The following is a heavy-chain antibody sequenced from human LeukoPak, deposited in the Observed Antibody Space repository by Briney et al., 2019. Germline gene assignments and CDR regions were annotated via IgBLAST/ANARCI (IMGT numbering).Heavy chain of an antibody. CDR3: ARDRVAVAGTYYFDY. V-gene: IGHV3-48*02. D-gene: IGHD6-19*01. CDR2: ISSSSSTI. J-gene: IGHJ4*02. Sequence: QPGGSLRLSCAASGFTVSSYSMNWVRQAPGKGLEWVSYISSSSSTIYYADSVKGRFTISRDNAKNSLYLQMNSLRDEDTAVYYCARDRVAVAGTYYFDYWGQGTLVTVSS. CDR1: GFTVSSYS.